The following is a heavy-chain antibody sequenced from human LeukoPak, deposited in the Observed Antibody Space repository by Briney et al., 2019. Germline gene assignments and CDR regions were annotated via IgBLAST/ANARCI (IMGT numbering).Heavy chain of an antibody. CDR3: AKDPVAGTDY. CDR1: GFTFSKYG. D-gene: IGHD6-19*01. J-gene: IGHJ4*02. CDR2: IWHDESRT. Sequence: GRSLRLSCATSGFTFSKYGMHWVRQAPGKGLEWVAVIWHDESRTHYADSVKGRFTISRDNSKNTAFLQMSSLRAEDTAVYYCAKDPVAGTDYWGQGTLVTVSS. V-gene: IGHV3-33*03.